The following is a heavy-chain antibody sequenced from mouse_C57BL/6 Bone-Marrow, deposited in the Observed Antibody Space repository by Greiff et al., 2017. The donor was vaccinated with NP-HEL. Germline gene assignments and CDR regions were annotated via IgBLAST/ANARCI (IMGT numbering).Heavy chain of an antibody. CDR2: IHPNSGST. CDR3: ARAYYSNYFYFDY. Sequence: QVQLQQPGAELVKPGASVKLSCKASGYTFTSYWMHWVKQSPGQGLEWIGMIHPNSGSTNYNEKFTSKATLTADNSTSTAYMQLSSLTSEDSAFYFCARAYYSNYFYFDYWGPGTTLTVSS. CDR1: GYTFTSYW. V-gene: IGHV1-64*01. D-gene: IGHD2-5*01. J-gene: IGHJ2*01.